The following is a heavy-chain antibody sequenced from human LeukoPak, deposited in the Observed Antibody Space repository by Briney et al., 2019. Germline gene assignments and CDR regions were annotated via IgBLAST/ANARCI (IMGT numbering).Heavy chain of an antibody. J-gene: IGHJ4*02. CDR1: GFTFSSYW. D-gene: IGHD3-22*01. CDR2: IKQDGSEK. Sequence: PGGSLRLSCAASGFTFSSYWMSWVRQAPGKGLEWVANIKQDGSEKYYVDSVKGRFTISRDNAKNSLYLQMNSLRAEDTAVYYCARDFGCYDSSGFFGYWGQGTLVTVSS. CDR3: ARDFGCYDSSGFFGY. V-gene: IGHV3-7*01.